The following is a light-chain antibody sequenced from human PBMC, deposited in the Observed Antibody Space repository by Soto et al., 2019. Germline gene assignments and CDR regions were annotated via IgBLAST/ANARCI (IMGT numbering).Light chain of an antibody. CDR3: QQYNNWPSTT. CDR1: QSVSSN. V-gene: IGKV3-15*01. J-gene: IGKJ1*01. Sequence: EIVMTPSPVTLSVSPGERVTLSCRASQSVSSNLAWYQQKPGQAPRLLIYGASTRATGIPARFSGSGSGTEFTLTISSLQSEDFAVYYCQQYNNWPSTTFGQGTKVDIK. CDR2: GAS.